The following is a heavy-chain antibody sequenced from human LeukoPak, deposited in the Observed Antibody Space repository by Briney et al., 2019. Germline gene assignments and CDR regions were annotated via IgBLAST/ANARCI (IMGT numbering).Heavy chain of an antibody. J-gene: IGHJ4*02. Sequence: GESLKISCKGSGYSFTSYWINWVRQMPGKGLEWMGRIDPSDSYINYSPSFQGHVTISADKSIRTAYLQWSSLKASDTAMYYCARHFLIGAAAGKVYYFDYWGQGTLVTVSS. D-gene: IGHD6-13*01. CDR3: ARHFLIGAAAGKVYYFDY. CDR2: IDPSDSYI. V-gene: IGHV5-10-1*01. CDR1: GYSFTSYW.